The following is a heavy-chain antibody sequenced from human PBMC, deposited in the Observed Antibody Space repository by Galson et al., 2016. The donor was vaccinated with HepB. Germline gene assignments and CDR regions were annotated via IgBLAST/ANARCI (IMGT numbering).Heavy chain of an antibody. CDR3: ARDGCVASRVFDS. J-gene: IGHJ4*02. CDR2: IKPDGSEK. V-gene: IGHV3-7*03. Sequence: SLRLSCAVSGFRISNNWMTWVRQSPDKGLEWVANIKPDGSEKYYVDSVKGRFTISRDNAKNSLYLQLNSLRAEDTAVYYCARDGCVASRVFDSWGQGTLVIVSS. D-gene: IGHD2-15*01. CDR1: GFRISNNW.